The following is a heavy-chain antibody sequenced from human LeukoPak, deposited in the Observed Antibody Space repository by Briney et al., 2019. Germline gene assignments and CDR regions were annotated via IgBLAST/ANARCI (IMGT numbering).Heavy chain of an antibody. CDR3: ARETRVRWTDY. D-gene: IGHD5-24*01. Sequence: GGSLRLSCAASGFTFSSYNMNWVHQAPGKGLEWVSSISTSSSYIYYADSVKGRFTISRDNARNSLYLQMNSLRAEDTAVYYCARETRVRWTDYWGQGILVTVSS. J-gene: IGHJ4*02. CDR1: GFTFSSYN. CDR2: ISTSSSYI. V-gene: IGHV3-21*01.